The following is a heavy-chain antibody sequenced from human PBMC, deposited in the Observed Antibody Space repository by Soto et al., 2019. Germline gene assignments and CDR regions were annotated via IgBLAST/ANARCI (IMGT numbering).Heavy chain of an antibody. V-gene: IGHV4-39*01. CDR3: SRRAPEGFDP. J-gene: IGHJ5*02. CDR1: GASISSSVYY. Sequence: LKLQESGPGLVKPSDTLSLTCTVSGASISSSVYYWGWIRQFPGRGLEWIGSIDSRDYTYHNPSLKSRITMSVDTSNNQLSLNLSSVTPADTAVYYCSRRAPEGFDPWGQGTLVTVSS. CDR2: IDSRDYT.